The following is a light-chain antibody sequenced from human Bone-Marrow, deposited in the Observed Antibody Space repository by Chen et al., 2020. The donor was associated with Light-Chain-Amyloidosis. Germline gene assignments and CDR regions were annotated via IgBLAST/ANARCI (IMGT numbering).Light chain of an antibody. CDR3: QVWDRSSDRPV. Sequence: SYVLTQPSSLSVAPGQTPPIACGGNNIGSTSVHRYQQTPGQAPLLVVYDDSDRPSGIPERLSGSNSGNTATLTISRVEAGDEADYYCQVWDRSSDRPVFGGGTKLTVL. J-gene: IGLJ3*02. CDR2: DDS. V-gene: IGLV3-21*02. CDR1: NIGSTS.